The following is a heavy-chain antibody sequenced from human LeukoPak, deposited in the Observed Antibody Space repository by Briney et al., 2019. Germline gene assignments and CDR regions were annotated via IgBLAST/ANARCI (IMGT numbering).Heavy chain of an antibody. CDR1: GFTFSSYA. CDR3: AKTLWFGELSTYYFDY. J-gene: IGHJ4*02. D-gene: IGHD3-10*01. CDR2: ISGSGGST. Sequence: GGSLRLSCAASGFTFSSYAMSWVRQAPGKGLEGVSAISGSGGSTYYADSVKGRFTISRDNSKNTLYLQMNSLRAEDTAVYYCAKTLWFGELSTYYFDYWGQGTLVTVSS. V-gene: IGHV3-23*01.